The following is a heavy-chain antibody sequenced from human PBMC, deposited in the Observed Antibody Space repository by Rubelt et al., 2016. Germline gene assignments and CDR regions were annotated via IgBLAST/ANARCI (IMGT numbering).Heavy chain of an antibody. V-gene: IGHV4-4*02. CDR2: ISYSGST. D-gene: IGHD5-18*01. J-gene: IGHJ4*02. CDR3: AREVRVAMVTIDY. Sequence: VKPSGTLSLTCAVSGGSISSSNWWSWVRQPPEKGLEWIGYISYSGSTYYNPSLKSRLTISLDTSKNQFSLNLSSVTAADTAVYYCAREVRVAMVTIDYWGQGTLATVSS. CDR1: GGSISSSNW.